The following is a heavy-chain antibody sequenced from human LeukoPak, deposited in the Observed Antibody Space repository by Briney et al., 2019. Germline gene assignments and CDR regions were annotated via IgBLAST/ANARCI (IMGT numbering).Heavy chain of an antibody. Sequence: GGSLRLSCAASGFTFSSYGMHRVRQAPGKGLEWVAVISYDGSNKYYADSVKGRFTISRDNSKNTLYLQMNSLRAEDTAVYYCAKSYADYYYGMDVWGQGTTVTVSS. J-gene: IGHJ6*02. CDR1: GFTFSSYG. D-gene: IGHD3-10*01. V-gene: IGHV3-30*18. CDR2: ISYDGSNK. CDR3: AKSYADYYYGMDV.